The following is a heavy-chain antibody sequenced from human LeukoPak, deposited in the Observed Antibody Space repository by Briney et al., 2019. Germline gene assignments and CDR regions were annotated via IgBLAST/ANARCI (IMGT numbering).Heavy chain of an antibody. CDR3: ARAADFVGVLAATGGFDL. D-gene: IGHD2-2*01. J-gene: IGHJ5*02. Sequence: SETLSLTCAVLGGSLRSYSWSWIRHPPGKGLEWIGEITHSGTNYSPSLKSRVTMSVDTSKKQFSLKLTSVTAADTAVYYCARAADFVGVLAATGGFDLWGQGTLVTVSS. CDR2: ITHSGT. CDR1: GGSLRSYS. V-gene: IGHV4-34*01.